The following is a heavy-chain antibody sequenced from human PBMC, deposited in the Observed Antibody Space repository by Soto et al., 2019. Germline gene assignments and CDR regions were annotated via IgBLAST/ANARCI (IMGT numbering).Heavy chain of an antibody. D-gene: IGHD2-2*02. V-gene: IGHV6-1*01. CDR3: ERNEFKIGYCSSTSCYNPYWAV. CDR1: GDSVSSNSAA. Sequence: SQTLSLTCAISGDSVSSNSAAWNWISQSPSRDLEWLGRTYYRSKWYNDYAVSVKSRITINPDTSKNQFSLQLNSVTPEDTAVYYCERNEFKIGYCSSTSCYNPYWAVWGKGTTFPVSS. J-gene: IGHJ6*03. CDR2: TYYRSKWYN.